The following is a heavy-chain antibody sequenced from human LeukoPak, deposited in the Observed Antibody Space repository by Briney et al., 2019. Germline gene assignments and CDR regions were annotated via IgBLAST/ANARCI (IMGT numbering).Heavy chain of an antibody. J-gene: IGHJ4*02. D-gene: IGHD7-27*01. Sequence: ASVKVSCKTSGYTFTNYGISWVRQAPAQGLEWMGWISGYNGNTNYAQKLEGRVTMTTDTSTSTAYMELRSLRSDDTAVYYCASALRTGDNYFDYWGQGTLVTVPS. V-gene: IGHV1-18*01. CDR2: ISGYNGNT. CDR1: GYTFTNYG. CDR3: ASALRTGDNYFDY.